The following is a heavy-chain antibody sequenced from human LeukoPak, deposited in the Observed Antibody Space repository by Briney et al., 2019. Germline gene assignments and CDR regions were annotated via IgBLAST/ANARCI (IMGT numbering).Heavy chain of an antibody. CDR1: GYTLTELS. CDR3: ATKTGTTTYYFDY. CDR2: FDPEDGET. V-gene: IGHV1-24*01. J-gene: IGHJ4*02. D-gene: IGHD1-7*01. Sequence: ASVKVSCKVSGYTLTELSMHWVRQAPGKGLEWMGGFDPEDGETIYAQKFQGRVTMTEATSTDTAYMELSSLRSEDTAVYYCATKTGTTTYYFDYWGQGTLVTVSS.